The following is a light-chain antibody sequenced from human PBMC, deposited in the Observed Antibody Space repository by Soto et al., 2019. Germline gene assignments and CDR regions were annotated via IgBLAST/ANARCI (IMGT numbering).Light chain of an antibody. V-gene: IGKV1D-12*01. J-gene: IGKJ2*01. CDR1: QVISSW. Sequence: DIQVTQSPSSVSASVGGRVTITCRASQVISSWLAWYQQKPGKAPKLLIYAASSLQSGVPPRFSGSGSGTDFTLTISSLQPEDFATYYCQQANTFPYTFGQGTKVDIK. CDR2: AAS. CDR3: QQANTFPYT.